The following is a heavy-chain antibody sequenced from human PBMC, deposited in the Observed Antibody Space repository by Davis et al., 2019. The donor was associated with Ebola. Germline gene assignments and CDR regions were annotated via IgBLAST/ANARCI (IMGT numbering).Heavy chain of an antibody. Sequence: GESLKISCAASGFTFSDYYMSWLRQAPGRGLEWLSFISSSGSVVSYADAVKGRFTISSDNSKNTLYLQMNSLRDEDTAVYSCAKASMVRAYYYGMDVWGQGTTDTVSS. CDR2: ISSSGSVV. D-gene: IGHD2-8*01. CDR3: AKASMVRAYYYGMDV. V-gene: IGHV3-11*01. CDR1: GFTFSDYY. J-gene: IGHJ6*02.